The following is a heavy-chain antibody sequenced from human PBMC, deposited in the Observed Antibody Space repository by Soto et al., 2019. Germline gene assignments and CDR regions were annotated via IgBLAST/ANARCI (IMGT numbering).Heavy chain of an antibody. J-gene: IGHJ6*02. CDR3: AKGIRADSTSANFYYYSGLDV. CDR2: ISNTGINK. CDR1: GFTFRTYG. V-gene: IGHV3-30*18. Sequence: QVQLVESGGGVVQPGRSLRLSCAASGFTFRTYGMHWVRQAPGKGLEWLAVISNTGINKYYADSVEGRFTISRDNSRDTLFLQKNRLRGEDTAIYYLAKGIRADSTSANFYYYSGLDVWGQGTTVTVSS. D-gene: IGHD6-6*01.